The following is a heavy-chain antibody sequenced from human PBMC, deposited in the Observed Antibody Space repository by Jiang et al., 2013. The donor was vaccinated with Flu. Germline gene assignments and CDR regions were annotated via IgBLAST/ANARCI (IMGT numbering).Heavy chain of an antibody. CDR2: ISDTGNT. CDR3: ARVYGDYALKFDY. CDR1: GASISNYY. J-gene: IGHJ4*02. D-gene: IGHD4-17*01. V-gene: IGHV4-59*01. Sequence: GLVKPSETLSLTCTVSGASISNYYWSWIRQLPQKGLEWLGYISDTGNTNYSPSLNGRLTISLDTSKNQVSLNLSSVTAADTALYYCARVYGDYALKFDYWGQGTLVTVSS.